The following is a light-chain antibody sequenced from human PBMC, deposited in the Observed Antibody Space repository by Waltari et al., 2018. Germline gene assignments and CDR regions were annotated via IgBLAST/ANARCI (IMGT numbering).Light chain of an antibody. CDR2: AAS. CDR3: QQLAA. CDR1: QGISSY. V-gene: IGKV1-9*01. J-gene: IGKJ3*01. Sequence: IQLTQSPSYLSASVGDRVTITCRASQGISSYLAWYQQKPGKAPKLLIYAASTLQSGVPSRFSGSGSGTDFTLTISSLQPEDFATYYCQQLAAFGPGTKVDIK.